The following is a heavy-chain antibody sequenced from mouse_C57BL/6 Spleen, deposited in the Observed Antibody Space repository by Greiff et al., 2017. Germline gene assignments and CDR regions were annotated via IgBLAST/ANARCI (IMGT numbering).Heavy chain of an antibody. Sequence: QVQLKQPGAELVKPGASVKVSCKASGYTFTSYWMHWVKQRPGQGLEWIGRIHPSDSDTNYNQKFKGKATLTVDKSSSTAYMQLSSLTSEDSAVYYCAIERATWYYAMDYWGQGTSVTVSP. CDR2: IHPSDSDT. CDR3: AIERATWYYAMDY. V-gene: IGHV1-74*01. J-gene: IGHJ4*01. D-gene: IGHD3-1*01. CDR1: GYTFTSYW.